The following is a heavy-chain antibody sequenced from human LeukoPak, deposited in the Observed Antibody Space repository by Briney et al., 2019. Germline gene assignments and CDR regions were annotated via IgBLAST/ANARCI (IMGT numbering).Heavy chain of an antibody. D-gene: IGHD5-18*01. Sequence: SQTLSLTCTVSGGSISSYYWSWIRQPPGKGLEWIGSIYYSGSTYYNPSLKSRVTISVDTSKNQFSLKLSSVTAADTAVYYCARQSRGTAPNDYWGQGTLVTVSS. V-gene: IGHV4-39*01. J-gene: IGHJ4*02. CDR3: ARQSRGTAPNDY. CDR2: IYYSGST. CDR1: GGSISSYY.